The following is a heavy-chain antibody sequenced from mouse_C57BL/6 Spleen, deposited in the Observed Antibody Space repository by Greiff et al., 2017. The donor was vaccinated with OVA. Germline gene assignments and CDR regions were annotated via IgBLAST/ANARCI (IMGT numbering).Heavy chain of an antibody. Sequence: EVMLVESGGGLVKPGGSLKLSCAASGFTFSSYAMSWVRQTPEKRLEWVATISDGGSYTYYPDNVKGRFTISRDNAKNNLYLQMSHLKSEDTAMYYCASPYYDYDGDWFAYWGQGTLVTVSA. CDR1: GFTFSSYA. V-gene: IGHV5-4*03. J-gene: IGHJ3*01. D-gene: IGHD2-4*01. CDR2: ISDGGSYT. CDR3: ASPYYDYDGDWFAY.